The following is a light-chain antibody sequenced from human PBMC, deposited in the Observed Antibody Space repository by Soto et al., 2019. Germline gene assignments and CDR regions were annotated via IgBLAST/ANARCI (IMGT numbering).Light chain of an antibody. V-gene: IGKV3-20*01. Sequence: EVVLTQSPGTLSFSPGARATLSCRASQFVSSNYLAWYQQRPGEAARLLIYGASSRATGIPDRFSGGGSETDFTLTISRLYSEDSAVYYCQQYGISPFTFGGGTKVYIK. CDR1: QFVSSNY. J-gene: IGKJ4*01. CDR3: QQYGISPFT. CDR2: GAS.